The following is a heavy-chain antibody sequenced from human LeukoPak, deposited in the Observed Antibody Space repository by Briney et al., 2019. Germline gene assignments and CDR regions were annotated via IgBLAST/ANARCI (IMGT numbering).Heavy chain of an antibody. V-gene: IGHV3-30*02. D-gene: IGHD2-2*01. CDR2: IRFDGNNK. CDR3: AKASRDCSCIQCWGHWVHP. J-gene: IGHJ5*02. Sequence: GGSLRLSCAASGFTFSSYGMHWVRQAPGKGLDWVAFIRFDGNNKYYADSVKGRFTISRDNFKNTLDLQMNSLRAEDTAGLYRAKASRDCSCIQCWGHWVHPWGQGTLVTVSS. CDR1: GFTFSSYG.